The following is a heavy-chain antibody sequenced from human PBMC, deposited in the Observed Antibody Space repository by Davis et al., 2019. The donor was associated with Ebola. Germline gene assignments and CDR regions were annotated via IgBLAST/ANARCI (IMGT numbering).Heavy chain of an antibody. CDR1: GFTFSSYS. CDR3: ARDNPKGSGSYSEPYYGMDV. D-gene: IGHD3-10*01. V-gene: IGHV3-21*01. CDR2: ISSSSSYI. Sequence: GESLKISCAASGFTFSSYSMNWVRQAPGKGLEWVSSISSSSSYIYYADSVKGRFTISRDNAKNSLYLQMNSLRAEDTAVYYCARDNPKGSGSYSEPYYGMDVWGQGTTVTVSS. J-gene: IGHJ6*02.